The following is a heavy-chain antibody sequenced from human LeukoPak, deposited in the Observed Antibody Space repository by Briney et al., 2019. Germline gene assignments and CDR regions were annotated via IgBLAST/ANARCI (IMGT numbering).Heavy chain of an antibody. J-gene: IGHJ4*02. Sequence: GGSLRLSCAASGFTFSSYGMSWVRQAPGKGLEWVSVIYGAGAGIPYYIDSVKGRFTISRDNSRNTVYLQMNSLRAEDTAVYYCARELGDWGQGTLVTVSS. CDR3: ARELGD. CDR2: IYGAGAGIP. CDR1: GFTFSSYG. D-gene: IGHD1-7*01. V-gene: IGHV3-23*03.